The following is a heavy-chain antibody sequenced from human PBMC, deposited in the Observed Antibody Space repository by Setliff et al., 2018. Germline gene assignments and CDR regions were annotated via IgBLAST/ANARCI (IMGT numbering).Heavy chain of an antibody. J-gene: IGHJ6*03. CDR3: ARAPPNRYSGSYEYFYMDV. CDR1: DVSISGYY. V-gene: IGHV4-4*08. CDR2: IHSSGRS. Sequence: KASETLSLTCTVSDVSISGYYWSWIRQPPGKGLEWIGYIHSSGRSNYNPSLKSRVTTSIDTSKNQFSLKVSSVTAADTAVYYCARAPPNRYSGSYEYFYMDVWGKGTTVTVSS. D-gene: IGHD1-26*01.